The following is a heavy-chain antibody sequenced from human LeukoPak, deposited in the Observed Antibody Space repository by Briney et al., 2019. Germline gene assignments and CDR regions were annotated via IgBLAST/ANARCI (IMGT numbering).Heavy chain of an antibody. V-gene: IGHV3-23*01. D-gene: IGHD2-2*01. Sequence: TGGSLRLSCAASGFTFSNYAMSWVRQAPGKGLEWVSAISGSGGTTYYADSVKGRFTISRDNSMNTLYLQMNSLRAEDTAVFYCARGDCSSTSCSSTSKNWFDPWGQGTLVSVSS. CDR2: ISGSGGTT. CDR1: GFTFSNYA. CDR3: ARGDCSSTSCSSTSKNWFDP. J-gene: IGHJ5*02.